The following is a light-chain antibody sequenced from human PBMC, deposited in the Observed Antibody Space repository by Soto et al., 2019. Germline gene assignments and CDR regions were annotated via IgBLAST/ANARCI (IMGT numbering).Light chain of an antibody. CDR2: KTS. Sequence: DIQMTQSPSTLSASVGDRVTITCRASESISNWLAWFQQKPGKAPKLLIHKTSTLESGVPSRFSGSGSGTDFTLTISSLQTDDFATYFCQQYSTYWSFGQGTKVEIK. CDR1: ESISNW. V-gene: IGKV1-5*03. CDR3: QQYSTYWS. J-gene: IGKJ1*01.